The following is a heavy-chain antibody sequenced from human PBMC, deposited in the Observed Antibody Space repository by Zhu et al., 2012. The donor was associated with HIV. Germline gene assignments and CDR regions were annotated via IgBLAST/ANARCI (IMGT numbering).Heavy chain of an antibody. D-gene: IGHD2-21*02. CDR2: IYYSGST. J-gene: IGHJ2*01. CDR1: GGSISSGDYY. Sequence: QVQLQESGPGLVKPSQTLSLTCTISGGSISSGDYYWSWIRQPPGKGLEWIGYIYYSGSTYYNPSLTSRVTISIDTSKNQFSLKLSSVTAADTALYYCARESPVTHYWYFDLWGXGTLVTVSS. V-gene: IGHV4-30-4*08. CDR3: ARESPVTHYWYFDL.